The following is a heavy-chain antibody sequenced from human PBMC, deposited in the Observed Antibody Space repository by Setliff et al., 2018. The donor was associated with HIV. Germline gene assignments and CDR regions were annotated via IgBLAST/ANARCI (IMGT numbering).Heavy chain of an antibody. CDR1: GYTFSRYA. CDR3: ARVPYCSGGSCYRNYVDY. J-gene: IGHJ4*02. CDR2: INAGNGYT. Sequence: ASVKVSCKASGYTFSRYAMNWVRQAPGQSLEWMGWINAGNGYTKYPQKFQGRVTITIDTSASTAYMERLSLRSEDTAMYYCARVPYCSGGSCYRNYVDYLGPGTLVTVS. V-gene: IGHV1-3*01. D-gene: IGHD2-15*01.